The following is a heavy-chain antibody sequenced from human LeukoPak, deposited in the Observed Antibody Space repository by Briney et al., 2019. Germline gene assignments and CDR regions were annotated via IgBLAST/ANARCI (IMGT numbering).Heavy chain of an antibody. J-gene: IGHJ4*02. Sequence: SETLSLTCAVYGGSFSGYYWSWVRQPPGKGLEWIGEIKHSGSTNYNPSLKSRVTISVDTSKNQFSLKLSSVTAADTAVYYCARGRDIVVVPAARIGFDYWGQGTLVTVSS. CDR1: GGSFSGYY. V-gene: IGHV4-34*01. D-gene: IGHD2-2*01. CDR3: ARGRDIVVVPAARIGFDY. CDR2: IKHSGST.